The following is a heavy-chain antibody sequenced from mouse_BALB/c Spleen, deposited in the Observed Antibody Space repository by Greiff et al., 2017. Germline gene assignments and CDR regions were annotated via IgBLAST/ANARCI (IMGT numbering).Heavy chain of an antibody. CDR3: ARGVTHYFDY. CDR2: ISSGSSTI. CDR1: GFTFSSFG. V-gene: IGHV5-17*02. D-gene: IGHD2-2*01. J-gene: IGHJ2*01. Sequence: EVQLVQSGGGLVQPGGSRKLSCAASGFTFSSFGMHWVRQAPEKGLEWVAYISSGSSTIYYADTVKGRFTISRDNPKNTLFLQMTSLRSEDTAMYYCARGVTHYFDYWGQGTTLTVSS.